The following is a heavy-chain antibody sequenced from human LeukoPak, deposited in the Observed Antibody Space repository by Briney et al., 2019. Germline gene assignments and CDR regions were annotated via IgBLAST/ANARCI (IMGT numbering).Heavy chain of an antibody. CDR3: ARAVGWRDAFDI. CDR2: VKQDGRET. J-gene: IGHJ3*02. D-gene: IGHD6-19*01. Sequence: GGSLRLSCVASGFTFSSYWMRWVRQAPGKGLEWVANVKQDGRETYYVDSVKGRFTISRDNAKNSLYLQMNSLRVEDTAVYYCARAVGWRDAFDIWGQGTMVTVSS. V-gene: IGHV3-7*01. CDR1: GFTFSSYW.